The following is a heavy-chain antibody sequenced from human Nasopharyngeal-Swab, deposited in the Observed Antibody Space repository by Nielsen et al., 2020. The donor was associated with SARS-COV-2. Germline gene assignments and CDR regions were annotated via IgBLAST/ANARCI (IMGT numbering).Heavy chain of an antibody. CDR2: ISHDGSRK. D-gene: IGHD6-6*01. J-gene: IGHJ4*02. CDR3: ARRGSSDPFDS. Sequence: GESLKISCAASGFTFSSYAMSWVRQAPGKGLEWVAVISHDGSRKYYADSVKGRFTISRDNSKNTLYLQMNSLRAEDTAVYYCARRGSSDPFDSWGQGTLVTVSS. V-gene: IGHV3-30*04. CDR1: GFTFSSYA.